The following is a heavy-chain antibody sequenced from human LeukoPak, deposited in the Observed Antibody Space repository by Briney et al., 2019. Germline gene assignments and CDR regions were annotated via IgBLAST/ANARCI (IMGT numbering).Heavy chain of an antibody. CDR1: GFTFTTYG. D-gene: IGHD6-6*01. Sequence: PGGSLRLSCSASGFTFTTYGMNWVRQAPGKGLEWVASINSSSSYIYYADSVKGRFTISRDNAKNSLYLQVNSLRAEDTAVYYCARVVLGYSNSPHYFDYWGQGTLVTVSS. CDR2: INSSSSYI. J-gene: IGHJ4*02. V-gene: IGHV3-21*01. CDR3: ARVVLGYSNSPHYFDY.